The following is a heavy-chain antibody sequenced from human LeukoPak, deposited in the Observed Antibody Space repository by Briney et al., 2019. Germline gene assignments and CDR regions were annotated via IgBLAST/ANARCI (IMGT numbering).Heavy chain of an antibody. CDR2: ISYDGSNK. CDR3: AKLPSGYTLHSWLDP. Sequence: GGSLRLSCAASGFTFSSYGMHWVRQAPGKGLEWVAVISYDGSNKYYADSVKGRFTISRDNSKNTLYLQMNSLRAEDTAVYYCAKLPSGYTLHSWLDPWGQGTLVTVSS. V-gene: IGHV3-30*18. J-gene: IGHJ5*02. D-gene: IGHD5-12*01. CDR1: GFTFSSYG.